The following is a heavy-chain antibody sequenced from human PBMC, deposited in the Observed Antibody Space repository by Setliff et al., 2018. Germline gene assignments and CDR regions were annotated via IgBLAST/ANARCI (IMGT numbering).Heavy chain of an antibody. CDR1: GFIFNTYA. CDR2: IYNGGST. J-gene: IGHJ6*03. D-gene: IGHD7-27*01. Sequence: GGSLRLSCVASGFIFNTYAMSWVRQTPGTGLEWVSIIYNGGSTYYADSVKGRFTISRDNARNALYLQMVSLRGEDTGVYFCAALDWGENFYNVDVWGKGTTVTVSS. V-gene: IGHV3-23*03. CDR3: AALDWGENFYNVDV.